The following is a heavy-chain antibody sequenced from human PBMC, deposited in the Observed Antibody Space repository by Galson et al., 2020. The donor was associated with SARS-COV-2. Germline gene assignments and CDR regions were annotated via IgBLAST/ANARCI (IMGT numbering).Heavy chain of an antibody. D-gene: IGHD4-17*01. CDR1: GDSINTYY. J-gene: IGHJ3*02. V-gene: IGHV4-4*07. CDR3: ARDHYGAYRKHDDAFDI. Sequence: ETSETLSLTSPVSGDSINTYYWCWIRQPAGKGLEWIGRIYASGRIRYSPSLESRVTMSVDTSKNQFSLNVRSVTAADTAVYYCARDHYGAYRKHDDAFDIWGHGTMVTVSS. CDR2: IYASGRI.